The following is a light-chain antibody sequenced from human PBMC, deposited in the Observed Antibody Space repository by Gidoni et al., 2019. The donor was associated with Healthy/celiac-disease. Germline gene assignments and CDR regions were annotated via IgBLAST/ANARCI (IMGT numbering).Light chain of an antibody. CDR3: QQYYSTPPT. Sequence: DIVMTQFPDPLAVSLVQRATINCQSSQSVLSSSNNKNYLAWYQQKPGQPPKLLIYWASTRESGVAERFSGSGSGTEFTLTISSRQDEDVAVYYCQQYYSTPPTFGQGTKVEIK. J-gene: IGKJ1*01. CDR2: WAS. CDR1: QSVLSSSNNKNY. V-gene: IGKV4-1*01.